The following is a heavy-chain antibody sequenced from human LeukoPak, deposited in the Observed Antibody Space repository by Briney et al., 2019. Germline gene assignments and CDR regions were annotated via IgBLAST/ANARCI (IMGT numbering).Heavy chain of an antibody. CDR2: ICYDGTTK. D-gene: IGHD6-6*01. J-gene: IGHJ5*02. Sequence: GGSLRHSCVSSVFTLRSFVMHWVRPAPCRGLDRVAVICYDGTTKYYADSVKGRFTISRDNSKNTLYLQMNSLRVEDTAVYYCAKDSEYTSSDRLAPCGQGTLVTVSP. CDR3: AKDSEYTSSDRLAP. CDR1: VFTLRSFV. V-gene: IGHV3-33*06.